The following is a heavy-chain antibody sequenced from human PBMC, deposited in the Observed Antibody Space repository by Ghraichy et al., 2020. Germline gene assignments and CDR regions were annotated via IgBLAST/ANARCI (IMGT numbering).Heavy chain of an antibody. V-gene: IGHV3-48*02. D-gene: IGHD3-3*01. CDR3: VADSVFAFHI. J-gene: IGHJ3*02. CDR2: ISYSGGTV. Sequence: GGSLRLSCAASGFTFSSDNMNWVRQAPGKGLEWISWISYSGGTVYFADSVRGRFTLSRDNAKNSLYLQMNSLRDEDTAVYYRVADSVFAFHIWGQGTMVTVSS. CDR1: GFTFSSDN.